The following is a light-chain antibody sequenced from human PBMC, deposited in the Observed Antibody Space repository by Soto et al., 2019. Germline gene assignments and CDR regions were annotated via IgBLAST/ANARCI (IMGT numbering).Light chain of an antibody. CDR2: KAS. CDR3: QQYNNYPWT. V-gene: IGKV1-5*03. J-gene: IGKJ1*01. Sequence: DIQMTQSPSTLSASVGDRVTITCRASQSISIWLAWYQQKPGKAPNLLISKASSLESGVPSRFIGSGSGTEFTLTISSLQPDDFATYYCQQYNNYPWTFGQGPKVEIK. CDR1: QSISIW.